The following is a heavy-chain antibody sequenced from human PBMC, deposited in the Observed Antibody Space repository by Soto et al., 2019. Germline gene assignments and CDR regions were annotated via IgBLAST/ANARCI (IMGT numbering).Heavy chain of an antibody. CDR3: PQQRVQIIGPIDS. D-gene: IGHD3-10*01. CDR1: AYAMVRAYY. J-gene: IGHJ4*02. Sequence: PSDNLPVTRTLSAYAMVRAYYCGSIRQPPGPGLEWIGNVYHSGGTYYNPSLKSRVTISMDTSKNQFSLNLTSVTAADTAGYYCPQQRVQIIGPIDSLGKGTRVS. CDR2: VYHSGGT. V-gene: IGHV4-38-2*02.